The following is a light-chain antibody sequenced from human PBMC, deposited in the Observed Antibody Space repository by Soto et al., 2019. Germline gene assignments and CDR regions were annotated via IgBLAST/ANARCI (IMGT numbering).Light chain of an antibody. Sequence: DIQMTQSPSTLSASVGDRVTITCRASQSIRSWLAWYQQKPGKAPKLLIYDASSLESGVPSRFSGSGSGTEFTLTISSLQPDDFETYYCQQYNSYLLTFGQGTKVEIK. CDR2: DAS. J-gene: IGKJ1*01. CDR3: QQYNSYLLT. V-gene: IGKV1-5*01. CDR1: QSIRSW.